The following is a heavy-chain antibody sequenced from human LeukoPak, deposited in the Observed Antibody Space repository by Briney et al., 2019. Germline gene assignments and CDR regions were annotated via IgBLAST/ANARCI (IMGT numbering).Heavy chain of an antibody. CDR2: INSDGSST. V-gene: IGHV3-74*01. Sequence: GGSLRLSCAASGFTFSSHWMHWVRQAPGKGLVWVSRINSDGSSTSYADSVKGRFTISRDNAKNTLYLQMNSLRAEDTAVYYCFIPPYTTIFGVVIREGAFDIWGQGTMVTVSS. J-gene: IGHJ3*02. CDR1: GFTFSSHW. CDR3: FIPPYTTIFGVVIREGAFDI. D-gene: IGHD3-3*01.